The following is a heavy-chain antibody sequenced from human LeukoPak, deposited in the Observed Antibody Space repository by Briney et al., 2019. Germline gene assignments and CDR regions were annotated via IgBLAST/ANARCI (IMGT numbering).Heavy chain of an antibody. J-gene: IGHJ6*02. V-gene: IGHV1-8*01. CDR1: GYTFTSYD. CDR2: MNPNSGNT. CDR3: ARSCSYSSGYYYYLYYYGMDV. Sequence: ASVKVSCTASGYTFTSYDINWVRQATGQGLEWMGWMNPNSGNTGYAQKFQGRVTMTRNTSISTAYMELSSLRSEDTAVYYCARSCSYSSGYYYYLYYYGMDVWGQGTTVTVSS. D-gene: IGHD3-22*01.